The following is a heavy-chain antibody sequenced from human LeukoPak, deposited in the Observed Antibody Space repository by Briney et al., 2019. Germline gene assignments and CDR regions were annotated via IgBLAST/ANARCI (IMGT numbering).Heavy chain of an antibody. Sequence: GESLQISCKGSGYSFTSYWISWVRQMPGKGLEWMGNIDPSDSYTNYSPSFQGHVTISADKSISTAYLQWSSLKASDIAMYYCARHVPQSGYSRHFDYWGQGTLVTVSS. CDR1: GYSFTSYW. J-gene: IGHJ4*02. V-gene: IGHV5-10-1*01. D-gene: IGHD5-12*01. CDR3: ARHVPQSGYSRHFDY. CDR2: IDPSDSYT.